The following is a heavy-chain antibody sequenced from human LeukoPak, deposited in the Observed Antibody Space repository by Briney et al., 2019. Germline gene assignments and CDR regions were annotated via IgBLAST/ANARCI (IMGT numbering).Heavy chain of an antibody. D-gene: IGHD6-6*01. V-gene: IGHV3-23*01. CDR1: GFTFNTYA. CDR2: ISDSGGNT. CDR3: ARHRSSWLIDY. J-gene: IGHJ4*02. Sequence: GGSLRLSCASSGFTFNTYAMSWVRQAPWERLQWVSGISDSGGNTYYADSVRGRFTISRDNSKNTLYLQMNSLRAEDTAVYYCARHRSSWLIDYWGQGTLVTVSS.